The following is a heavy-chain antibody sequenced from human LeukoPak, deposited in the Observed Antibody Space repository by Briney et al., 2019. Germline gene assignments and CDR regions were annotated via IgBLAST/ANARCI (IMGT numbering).Heavy chain of an antibody. CDR1: GGSISSYY. CDR2: INYSGST. J-gene: IGHJ4*02. V-gene: IGHV4-59*12. CDR3: ARTSYDILTGYYRFTYYFDY. Sequence: SETLSLTCTVSGGSISSYYWSWIRQPPGKGLEWIGYINYSGSTNYNPSLKSRVTISVDTSKNQFSLKLSSVTAADTAVYYCARTSYDILTGYYRFTYYFDYWGQGTLVTVSS. D-gene: IGHD3-9*01.